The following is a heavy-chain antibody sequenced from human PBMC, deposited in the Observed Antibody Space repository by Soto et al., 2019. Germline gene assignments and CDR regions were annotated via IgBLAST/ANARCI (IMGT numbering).Heavy chain of an antibody. D-gene: IGHD2-2*02. V-gene: IGHV4-30-4*01. J-gene: IGHJ4*02. CDR1: GGSISSGDYY. CDR2: IYYSGST. CDR3: DRNTQAINYFDY. Sequence: SETLSLTCTVSGGSISSGDYYWSWIRQPPGKGLEWIGYIYYSGSTYNTPSLKSRLTISVDTSKNHFSLKLTSVTAADTAVYSCDRNTQAINYFDYWGQGTLVTVSS.